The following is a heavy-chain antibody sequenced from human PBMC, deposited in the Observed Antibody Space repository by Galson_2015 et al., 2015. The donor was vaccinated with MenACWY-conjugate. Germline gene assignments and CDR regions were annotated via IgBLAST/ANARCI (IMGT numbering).Heavy chain of an antibody. CDR1: GFTFSSYA. CDR3: AQDRALYYFGSGSSIFDY. CDR2: ISGGGDST. Sequence: SLRLSCAASGFTFSSYAMNWVRQAPGKGLEWVSAISGGGDSTYYADSVKGRFTISRDNSKNTLYLLMISLGAEDTAVCYCAQDRALYYFGSGSSIFDYWGQGTLVTVSS. D-gene: IGHD3-10*01. J-gene: IGHJ4*02. V-gene: IGHV3-23*01.